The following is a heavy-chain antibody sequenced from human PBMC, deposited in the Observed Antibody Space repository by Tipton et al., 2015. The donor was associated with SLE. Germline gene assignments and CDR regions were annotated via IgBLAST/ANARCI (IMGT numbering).Heavy chain of an antibody. D-gene: IGHD2/OR15-2a*01. V-gene: IGHV6-1*01. J-gene: IGHJ3*02. Sequence: LRLSCAISGDSVSSNSAAWNWIRLSPSRGLEWLGRTYYRSKWYNDYAVSVKSRITINPDTSKNQFSLQLNSVTPEDTAVYYCARDPLVLRAFDIWGQGVIVTVSA. CDR3: ARDPLVLRAFDI. CDR2: TYYRSKWYN. CDR1: GDSVSSNSAA.